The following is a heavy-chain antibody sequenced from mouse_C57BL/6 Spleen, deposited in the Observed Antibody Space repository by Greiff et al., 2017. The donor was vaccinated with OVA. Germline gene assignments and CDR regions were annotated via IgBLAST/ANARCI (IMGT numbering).Heavy chain of an antibody. J-gene: IGHJ2*01. CDR1: GYTFTDYY. CDR3: ARWRLDY. Sequence: EVQLQQSGPELVKPGASVKISCKASGYTFTDYYMNWVKQSHGKSLEWIGDINPNNGGTSYNQKFKGKATLTVDKSSSTAYMELRSLTSEDSAVYYCARWRLDYWGQGTTRTVAS. V-gene: IGHV1-26*01. CDR2: INPNNGGT.